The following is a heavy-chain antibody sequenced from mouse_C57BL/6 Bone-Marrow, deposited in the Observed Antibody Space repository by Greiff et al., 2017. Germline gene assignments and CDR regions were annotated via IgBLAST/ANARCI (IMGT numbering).Heavy chain of an antibody. Sequence: GGGLVQPKGSLKLSCAASGFSFNTYAMNWVRQAPGKGLEWVARIRSKSNNYATYYADSVKDRFTISRDDSESMLYLQMNNVKTEDTAMYYCVRQGDIYYDYERAMDYWGQGTSVTVSS. V-gene: IGHV10-1*01. J-gene: IGHJ4*01. CDR1: GFSFNTYA. D-gene: IGHD2-4*01. CDR3: VRQGDIYYDYERAMDY. CDR2: IRSKSNNYAT.